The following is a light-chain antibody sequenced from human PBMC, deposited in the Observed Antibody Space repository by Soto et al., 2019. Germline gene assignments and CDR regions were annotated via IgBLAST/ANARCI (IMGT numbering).Light chain of an antibody. Sequence: DIQATQSPSTLSASVGDRVSINCRASQSISAWLAWYQQKPGKAPRLLIYKASTLEIGVPSRFSGSGSGTEFTLTISSLQPDDVATYYCQQYNDYSWTFGQGTKVDI. V-gene: IGKV1-5*03. CDR2: KAS. CDR1: QSISAW. CDR3: QQYNDYSWT. J-gene: IGKJ1*01.